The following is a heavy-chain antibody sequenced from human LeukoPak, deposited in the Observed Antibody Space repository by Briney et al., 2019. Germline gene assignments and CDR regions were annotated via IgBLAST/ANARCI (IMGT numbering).Heavy chain of an antibody. V-gene: IGHV4-59*01. Sequence: SETLSLTCTVSGGSISSYYWSWIRQPPGKGLEWIGYIYYSGSTNYNPSLKSRVTISVDTSKNQFSLKLSSVTAADTAVYYCARAYSDYTFDYWGQGTLVTVSS. CDR3: ARAYSDYTFDY. CDR2: IYYSGST. CDR1: GGSISSYY. D-gene: IGHD4-11*01. J-gene: IGHJ4*02.